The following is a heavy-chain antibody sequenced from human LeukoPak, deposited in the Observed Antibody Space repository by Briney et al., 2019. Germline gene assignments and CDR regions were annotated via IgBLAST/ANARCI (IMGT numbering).Heavy chain of an antibody. Sequence: SETLSLTCTVSGGSISSYYWSWIRQPPGKGLEWIGYIYYSGSTNYNPPLKSRVTISVDTSKNQFSLKLSSVTAADTAVYYCARDNGWKDSYYYYGMDVWGQGTTVTVSS. V-gene: IGHV4-59*01. CDR1: GGSISSYY. J-gene: IGHJ6*02. D-gene: IGHD1-1*01. CDR3: ARDNGWKDSYYYYGMDV. CDR2: IYYSGST.